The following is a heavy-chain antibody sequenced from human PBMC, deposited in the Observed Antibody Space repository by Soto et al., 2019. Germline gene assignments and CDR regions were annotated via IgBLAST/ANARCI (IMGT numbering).Heavy chain of an antibody. CDR1: GFTFSSYA. CDR3: ARDPYYYDSSGRPPLFDY. V-gene: IGHV3-30-3*01. D-gene: IGHD3-22*01. J-gene: IGHJ4*02. CDR2: ISYDGSNK. Sequence: GGSLRLSCAASGFTFSSYAMHWVRQAPGKGLEWVAVISYDGSNKYYADSVKGRFTISRDNSKNTLYLQMNSLRAEDTAVYYCARDPYYYDSSGRPPLFDYWGQGTLVTVSS.